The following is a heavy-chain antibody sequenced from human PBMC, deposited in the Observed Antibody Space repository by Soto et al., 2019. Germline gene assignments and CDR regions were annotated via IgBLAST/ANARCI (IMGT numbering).Heavy chain of an antibody. V-gene: IGHV3-66*01. Sequence: PGGSLRLSCAASGFTVSSNYMSWVRQAPGKGLEWVSVIYSGGSTYYADSVKGRFTISRDNSKNTLYLQMNSLRAEDTAVYYCARALYGSGSLFDYWGQGTLVTVSS. D-gene: IGHD3-10*01. CDR2: IYSGGST. CDR1: GFTVSSNY. J-gene: IGHJ4*02. CDR3: ARALYGSGSLFDY.